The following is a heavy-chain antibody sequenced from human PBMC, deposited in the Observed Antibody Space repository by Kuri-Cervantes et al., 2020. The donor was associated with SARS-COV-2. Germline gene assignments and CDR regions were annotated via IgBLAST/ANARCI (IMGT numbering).Heavy chain of an antibody. CDR1: GFTFGDYA. CDR2: IRSKAYGGTT. J-gene: IGHJ4*02. V-gene: IGHV3-49*04. D-gene: IGHD3-3*01. CDR3: TRNDFWSGHYFDY. Sequence: GESLKISCTASGFTFGDYAMSWVRQAPGKGLEWVGFIRSKAYGGTTEYAASVKGRFTISRDDSKSIAYLQMNSLKTEDTAVYCCTRNDFWSGHYFDYWGQGTLVTVSS.